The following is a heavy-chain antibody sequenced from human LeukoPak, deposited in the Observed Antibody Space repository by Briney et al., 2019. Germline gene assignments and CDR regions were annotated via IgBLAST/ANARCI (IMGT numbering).Heavy chain of an antibody. V-gene: IGHV4-59*01. CDR1: GGSISTYY. J-gene: IGHJ4*02. Sequence: PSETLSLTCTVSGGSISTYYWSWFRQPPGKGLEWIGYIYYSGYTNYIPSLKSRVTISLDTSKNQFSLSLSSVTAADTAVYYCARVRGGYNYDFDYWGQGTLVTVSS. CDR3: ARVRGGYNYDFDY. D-gene: IGHD5-18*01. CDR2: IYYSGYT.